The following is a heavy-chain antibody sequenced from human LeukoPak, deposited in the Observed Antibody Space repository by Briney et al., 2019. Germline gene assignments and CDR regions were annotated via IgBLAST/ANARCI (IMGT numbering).Heavy chain of an antibody. CDR2: IYSSGST. J-gene: IGHJ5*02. CDR1: GGSINSGSYY. CDR3: AREMQWFGEYHEGFDP. D-gene: IGHD3-10*01. V-gene: IGHV4-61*09. Sequence: PSETLSLTCTVSGGSINSGSYYWSWIRQPARKGLEWIGHIYSSGSTNYNPSHKSRVNISVDTSKNQFSLKLSSVTAADTAVYYCAREMQWFGEYHEGFDPWGQGTLVTVSS.